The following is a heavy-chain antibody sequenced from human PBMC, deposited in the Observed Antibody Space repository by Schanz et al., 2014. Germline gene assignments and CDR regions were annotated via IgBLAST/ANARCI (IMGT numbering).Heavy chain of an antibody. CDR1: GFSFSDHA. CDR3: ARDHTTESYYSAGPPIDY. J-gene: IGHJ4*02. V-gene: IGHV3-48*01. D-gene: IGHD1-26*01. Sequence: EVQLVESGGGLVQPGGSLRLSCAASGFSFSDHAMDWVRQAPGKGLEWVSYVSRSTPDIYYADSVKGRFTMSRDNAKNSVFLQMNSLRAEDTAVYYCARDHTTESYYSAGPPIDYWGQGTLLTVSS. CDR2: VSRSTPDI.